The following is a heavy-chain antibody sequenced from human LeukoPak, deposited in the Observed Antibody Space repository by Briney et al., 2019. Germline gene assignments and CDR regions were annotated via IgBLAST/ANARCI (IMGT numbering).Heavy chain of an antibody. D-gene: IGHD1-1*01. CDR2: ISHDGGTA. CDR3: ARDINWNYMDL. J-gene: IGHJ4*02. Sequence: GGSLRLSCTVFGFTLTNYGIHWVRQAPGKGLEWVAVISHDGGTAHYAGSVKGRFTISRDTSKNTLYLQMYTMGPEDTAVYYCARDINWNYMDLWGQGTLVTVSS. V-gene: IGHV3-30-3*01. CDR1: GFTLTNYG.